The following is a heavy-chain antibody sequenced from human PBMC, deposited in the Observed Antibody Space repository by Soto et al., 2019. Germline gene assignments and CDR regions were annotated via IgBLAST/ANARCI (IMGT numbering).Heavy chain of an antibody. Sequence: EVQLVESGGGLVKPGGSLRLSCAASGFTFSSYSMNWVRQAPGKGLEWVSSISSSSSYIYYADSVKGRLTISRDNAKNSLYLQMNSLRAEATAGYHCARERCYGDPLFDYWGQGTLVTVSS. D-gene: IGHD4-17*01. CDR3: ARERCYGDPLFDY. CDR2: ISSSSSYI. CDR1: GFTFSSYS. V-gene: IGHV3-21*01. J-gene: IGHJ4*02.